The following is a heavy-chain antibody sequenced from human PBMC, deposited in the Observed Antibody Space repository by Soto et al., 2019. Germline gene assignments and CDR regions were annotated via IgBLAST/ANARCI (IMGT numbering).Heavy chain of an antibody. D-gene: IGHD6-13*01. CDR1: GFTVSSNY. CDR3: ARDGSSWHFDY. V-gene: IGHV3-66*01. J-gene: IGHJ4*02. CDR2: IYSGGST. Sequence: GGSLRLSCAASGFTVSSNYMSWVRQAPGKGLEWVSVIYSGGSTYYADSVKGRFTISRDNSKNTLYLQMNSLRAEDTAVYYCARDGSSWHFDYWGQGTLVTVSS.